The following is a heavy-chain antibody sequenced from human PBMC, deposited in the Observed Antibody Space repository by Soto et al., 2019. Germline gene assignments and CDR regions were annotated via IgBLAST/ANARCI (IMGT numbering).Heavy chain of an antibody. CDR2: IYSSGTT. CDR1: GGSISSYS. D-gene: IGHD1-26*01. CDR3: TRGSGPTFDP. V-gene: IGHV4-59*01. J-gene: IGHJ5*01. Sequence: PSETLSLTCTVSGGSISSYSWTWIRQPPGRRLEWIAYIYSSGTTNYNPSLKRRLTTSVDTSKNQFSLKLSSVTAADTAVYYCTRGSGPTFDPLGQGTLVTVSS.